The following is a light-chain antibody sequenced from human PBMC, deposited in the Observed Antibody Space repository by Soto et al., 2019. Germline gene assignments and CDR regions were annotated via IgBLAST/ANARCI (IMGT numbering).Light chain of an antibody. CDR3: QQLNSYVWT. CDR1: QGISSY. Sequence: DIQLTQSPSFLSASVGDRVTITCRASQGISSYLAWYQQKPGKAPKLLIHTASTLQSGVPSRFSGRGSGTEFTLTISSLQPEDFATYYCQQLNSYVWTFGQGTKVDIK. J-gene: IGKJ1*01. CDR2: TAS. V-gene: IGKV1-9*01.